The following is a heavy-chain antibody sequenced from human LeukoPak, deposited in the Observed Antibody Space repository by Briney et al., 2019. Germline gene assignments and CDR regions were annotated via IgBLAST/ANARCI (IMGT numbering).Heavy chain of an antibody. Sequence: PSETLSLTCAVYGGSFSGYYWSWIRQPPGKGLEWIGEINHSGSTNYNPSLKSRVTISVDTSKNQFSLKLSSVTAADTAVYYCARGMPGVTGYYYMDVWGKGTTVTVSS. CDR3: ARGMPGVTGYYYMDV. CDR1: GGSFSGYY. D-gene: IGHD2-21*02. V-gene: IGHV4-34*01. J-gene: IGHJ6*03. CDR2: INHSGST.